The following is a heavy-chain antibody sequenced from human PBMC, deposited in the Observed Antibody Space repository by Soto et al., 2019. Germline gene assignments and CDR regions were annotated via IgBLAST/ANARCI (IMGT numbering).Heavy chain of an antibody. V-gene: IGHV1-2*04. D-gene: IGHD2-15*01. CDR2: INPNSGGT. CDR3: ARGYCSGGSCYTFKGPHNWFDP. CDR1: GYTFTGYY. J-gene: IGHJ5*02. Sequence: ASVKVSCKASGYTFTGYYMHWVRQAPGQGLEWMGWINPNSGGTNYAQKFQGWVTMTRDTSISTAYMELSRLRSDDTAVYYCARGYCSGGSCYTFKGPHNWFDPWGQGTRVTVSS.